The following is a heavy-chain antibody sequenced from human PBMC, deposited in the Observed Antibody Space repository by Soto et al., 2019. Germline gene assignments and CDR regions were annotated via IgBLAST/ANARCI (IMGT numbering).Heavy chain of an antibody. CDR3: TTGPNLRPLAAFDI. CDR2: IKSKSDGGTI. V-gene: IGHV3-15*01. CDR1: GFTFTNAW. Sequence: GGSLRPSCAASGFTFTNAWMTWVRQGPGKGLEWVDRIKSKSDGGTIDYAAPVKGRFTISRDDSKNTLYLQMNSLKTEDTAVYYCTTGPNLRPLAAFDIWGQGTVVTVSS. J-gene: IGHJ3*02.